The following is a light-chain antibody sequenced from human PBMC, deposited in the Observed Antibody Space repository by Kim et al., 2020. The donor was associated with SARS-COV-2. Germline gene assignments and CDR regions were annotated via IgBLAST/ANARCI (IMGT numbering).Light chain of an antibody. CDR2: QDN. CDR3: QTWDGATGV. Sequence: SPGQTATIVFSGDNLGNRYVYWYRQRPGQSPVLVIYQDNKRPSGIPGRFSGSNAGNTATLTISETQAMDEADYYCQTWDGATGVFGGGTKLTVL. CDR1: NLGNRY. V-gene: IGLV3-1*01. J-gene: IGLJ3*02.